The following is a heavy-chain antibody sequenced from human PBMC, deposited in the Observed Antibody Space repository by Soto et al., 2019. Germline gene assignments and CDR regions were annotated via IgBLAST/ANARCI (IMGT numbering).Heavy chain of an antibody. Sequence: QVQLVQSGAEVKKPGASVKVSCKASGYTLTTYSMHWVRQAPGQRLEWMGWMNPLNGDTKYSQRFQGRLTIIRDTSASTAYMELSRMRSEATAIYYCARGNSGAFDIWGQGTMVTVSS. V-gene: IGHV1-3*01. CDR3: ARGNSGAFDI. D-gene: IGHD6-19*01. CDR2: MNPLNGDT. CDR1: GYTLTTYS. J-gene: IGHJ3*02.